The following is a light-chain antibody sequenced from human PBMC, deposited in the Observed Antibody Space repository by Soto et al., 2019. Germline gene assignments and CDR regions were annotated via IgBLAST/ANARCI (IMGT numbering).Light chain of an antibody. J-gene: IGLJ2*01. CDR3: AAWDDSLNGVV. CDR1: SSNIGSNT. V-gene: IGLV1-44*01. CDR2: SNN. Sequence: QSVLTQPPSASGTPGQRVTISCSGSSSNIGSNTVHWYQQLPGTAPKLLIYSNNQRPSGVPDRFSGSKSGTSASLAISGLQSEDEPDYYCAAWDDSLNGVVFGGGTKLTVL.